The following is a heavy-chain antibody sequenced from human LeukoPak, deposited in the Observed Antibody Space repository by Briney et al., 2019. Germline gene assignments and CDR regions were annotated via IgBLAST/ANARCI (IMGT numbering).Heavy chain of an antibody. V-gene: IGHV4-61*01. CDR2: IYYSGST. CDR1: GGSVSSGCYY. D-gene: IGHD6-19*01. CDR3: ARDTGWQPNVFDI. J-gene: IGHJ3*02. Sequence: SETLSLTCTVSGGSVSSGCYYWSWIQQPPGKGLQWNGYIYYSGSTNNSPSPKSRVTISLVTSKNQFSLKLSSVTAADTAVYYCARDTGWQPNVFDIWGQGTMVTVSS.